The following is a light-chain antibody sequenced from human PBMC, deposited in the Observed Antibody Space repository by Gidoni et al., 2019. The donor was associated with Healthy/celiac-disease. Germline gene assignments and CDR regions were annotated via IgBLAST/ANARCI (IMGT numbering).Light chain of an antibody. CDR1: QSISSY. CDR3: QQSYSTLLFT. Sequence: SASSLSASVGDRVTITCRASQSISSYLNWYQQKPGKAPKLLIYAASSLQSGVPSRFSGSGSGTDFTLTISSLQPEDFATYYCQQSYSTLLFTFGPGTKVDIK. J-gene: IGKJ3*01. CDR2: AAS. V-gene: IGKV1-39*01.